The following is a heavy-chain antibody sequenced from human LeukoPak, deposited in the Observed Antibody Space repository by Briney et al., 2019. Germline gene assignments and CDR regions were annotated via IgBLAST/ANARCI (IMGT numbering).Heavy chain of an antibody. CDR1: GFTFSSYS. D-gene: IGHD6-19*01. V-gene: IGHV3-21*01. Sequence: GGSLTLSCAASGFTFSSYSMIWVRQAPGKGLEWVSSISSSSSYIYYADPVKGRFTISRDNAKNSLYLQMNSLRAEDTAVYYCARDHHSSGWSRGFDYWGQGTLVTVSS. J-gene: IGHJ4*02. CDR3: ARDHHSSGWSRGFDY. CDR2: ISSSSSYI.